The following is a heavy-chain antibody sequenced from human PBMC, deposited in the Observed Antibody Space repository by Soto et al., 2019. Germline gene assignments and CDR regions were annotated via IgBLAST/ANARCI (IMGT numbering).Heavy chain of an antibody. D-gene: IGHD4-17*01. CDR3: ARQAVTTSYYYYGMDV. Sequence: GESLKISCKGSGYSFTSYWISWVRQMPGKGLEWMGRIDPSDSYTNYSPSFQGHVTISADKSISTAYLQWSSLKASDTAMYYCARQAVTTSYYYYGMDVWGQGTTVTVSS. CDR2: IDPSDSYT. J-gene: IGHJ6*02. CDR1: GYSFTSYW. V-gene: IGHV5-10-1*01.